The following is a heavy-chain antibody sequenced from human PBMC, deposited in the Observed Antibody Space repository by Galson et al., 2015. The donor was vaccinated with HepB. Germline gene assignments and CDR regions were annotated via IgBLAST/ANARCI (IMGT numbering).Heavy chain of an antibody. CDR2: ISSSSSTM. Sequence: SLRLSCAASGFTFSSYSMNWVRQAPGKGLEWVSYISSSSSTMYYADSVKGRFTISRDNAKNSLYLQMNSLRAEDTAVYYCAREGYSSGWYEAYYYYYGMDVWGQGTTVTVSS. CDR3: AREGYSSGWYEAYYYYYGMDV. CDR1: GFTFSSYS. V-gene: IGHV3-48*04. D-gene: IGHD6-19*01. J-gene: IGHJ6*02.